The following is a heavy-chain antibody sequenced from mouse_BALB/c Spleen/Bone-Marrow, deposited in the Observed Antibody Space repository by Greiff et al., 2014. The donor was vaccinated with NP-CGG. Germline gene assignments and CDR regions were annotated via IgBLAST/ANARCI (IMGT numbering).Heavy chain of an antibody. D-gene: IGHD2-1*01. CDR1: GFTFSNYG. CDR2: INSNGGST. V-gene: IGHV5-6-3*01. CDR3: VRGNYGNYVDYFDF. J-gene: IGHJ2*01. Sequence: EVQLVESGGGLVQPGGSLKLSCAASGFTFSNYGMSWVRQTPDKRLELVATINSNGGSTYYPDGVKGRFTISRDTAKNTLYLQMSSLKSEETAMYYCVRGNYGNYVDYFDFWGQGTTLTVSS.